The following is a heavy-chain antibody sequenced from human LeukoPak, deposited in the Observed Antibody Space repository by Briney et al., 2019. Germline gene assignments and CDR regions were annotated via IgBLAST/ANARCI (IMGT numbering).Heavy chain of an antibody. D-gene: IGHD2-15*01. Sequence: GGSLRLSCAASGFTFSSYAMSWVRQAPGKGLEWVSAISGSGGSTYYADSVKGRFTISRDNSKNTLYLQMNSLRAEDTAVYYCAKNADQYCSGGSCYVSDPWGQGTLVTVSS. CDR1: GFTFSSYA. J-gene: IGHJ5*02. CDR2: ISGSGGST. V-gene: IGHV3-23*01. CDR3: AKNADQYCSGGSCYVSDP.